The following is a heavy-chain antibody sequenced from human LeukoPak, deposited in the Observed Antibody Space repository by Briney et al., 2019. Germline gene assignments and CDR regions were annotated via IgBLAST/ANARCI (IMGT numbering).Heavy chain of an antibody. J-gene: IGHJ4*02. CDR2: IYSGGST. Sequence: GGSLRLSCAASGFTVSSNYMSWVRQAPGKGLEWVSIIYSGGSTFYADSVKGRFTISRDNSKNTLYLQVNSLRAEDTAVYYCAKGRVRQLDPFDYWGQGTLVTVSS. CDR1: GFTVSSNY. D-gene: IGHD1-1*01. CDR3: AKGRVRQLDPFDY. V-gene: IGHV3-53*01.